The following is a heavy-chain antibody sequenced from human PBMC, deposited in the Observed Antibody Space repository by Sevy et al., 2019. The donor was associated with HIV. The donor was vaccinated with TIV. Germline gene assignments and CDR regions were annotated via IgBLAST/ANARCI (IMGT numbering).Heavy chain of an antibody. CDR1: GFTFSIYA. J-gene: IGHJ4*02. CDR2: IRQDGNEI. CDR3: ARRYFDV. V-gene: IGHV3-7*01. Sequence: GGSLRLSCATSGFTFSIYAMSWVRQAPGKGLEWVANIRQDGNEIYYADSVKGRFTISRDNALQSLYLEMNNLRVDDSAIYYCARRYFDVWGQGTLVTVSS.